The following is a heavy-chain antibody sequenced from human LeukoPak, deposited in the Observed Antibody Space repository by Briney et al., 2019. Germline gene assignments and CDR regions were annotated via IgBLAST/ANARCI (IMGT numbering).Heavy chain of an antibody. J-gene: IGHJ4*02. Sequence: GGSLRLSCAASGFTFSSYAMSWVRQAPGKGLEWVSAISGSGGSTYYADSVKGRFTISRDNSKNTLYLQMNSLRAEDTAVCYCARVNRRWYYFDYWGQGTLVTVSS. D-gene: IGHD6-13*01. CDR1: GFTFSSYA. V-gene: IGHV3-23*01. CDR2: ISGSGGST. CDR3: ARVNRRWYYFDY.